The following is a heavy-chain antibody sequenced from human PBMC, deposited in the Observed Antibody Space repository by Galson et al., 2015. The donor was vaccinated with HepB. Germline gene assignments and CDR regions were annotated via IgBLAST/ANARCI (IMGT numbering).Heavy chain of an antibody. J-gene: IGHJ3*02. CDR3: AHRRHINWNYDAVDI. D-gene: IGHD1-7*01. CDR1: GFSLNTSGVG. Sequence: PALVKPTQTLTLTCTFSGFSLNTSGVGVGWIRQPPGKALDWLALIFWDDDKRYSPSLKSRLTITKDTSKNQVVLTLTNMDPVDTATYFCAHRRHINWNYDAVDIWGQGTMVTVSS. V-gene: IGHV2-5*02. CDR2: IFWDDDK.